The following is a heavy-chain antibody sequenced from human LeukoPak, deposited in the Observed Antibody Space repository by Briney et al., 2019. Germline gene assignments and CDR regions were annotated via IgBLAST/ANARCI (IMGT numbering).Heavy chain of an antibody. CDR1: GFTFSSYS. Sequence: PGGSLRLSCAASGFTFSSYSMNWVRQAPGKGLEWVSYISSSGSYIYYADSVKGRFTISRDNAKNSLYLQMNSLRAEDTAVYYCARDLSDGNGDYLNWFDPWGQGTQVTVSS. CDR3: ARDLSDGNGDYLNWFDP. V-gene: IGHV3-21*05. CDR2: ISSSGSYI. D-gene: IGHD4-17*01. J-gene: IGHJ5*02.